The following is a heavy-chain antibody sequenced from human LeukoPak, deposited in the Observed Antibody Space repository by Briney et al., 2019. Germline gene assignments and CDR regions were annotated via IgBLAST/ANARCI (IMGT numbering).Heavy chain of an antibody. CDR1: GFTFSSYG. CDR3: AKPPLCGGDCYNGAYFDY. CDR2: ISYDGSNK. Sequence: PGGSLRLSCAASGFTFSSYGMHWVRQAPGKGLEWVAVISYDGSNKYYADSVKGRFTVSRDNSKNTLYLQMNSLRAEDTAVYYCAKPPLCGGDCYNGAYFDYWGQGTLVTVSS. V-gene: IGHV3-30*18. D-gene: IGHD2-21*02. J-gene: IGHJ4*02.